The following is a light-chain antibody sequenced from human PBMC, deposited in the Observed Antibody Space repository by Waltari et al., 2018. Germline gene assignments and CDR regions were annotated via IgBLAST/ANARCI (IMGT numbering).Light chain of an antibody. CDR3: SSYTSSSTLGV. Sequence: QSALTQPASVSGSPGPSITISCTGTSSDVGGYNYVSRYQQHPGKAPKLMIYDVSNRPSGVSNRFSGSKSGNTASLTISGLQAEDEADYYCSSYTSSSTLGVFGGGTKLTVL. J-gene: IGLJ3*02. CDR1: SSDVGGYNY. V-gene: IGLV2-14*03. CDR2: DVS.